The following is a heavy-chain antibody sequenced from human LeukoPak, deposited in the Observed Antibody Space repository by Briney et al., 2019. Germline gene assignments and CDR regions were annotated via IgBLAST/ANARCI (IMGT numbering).Heavy chain of an antibody. CDR2: IYYTGST. CDR3: ARGYSSSWYWLDP. D-gene: IGHD6-13*01. J-gene: IGHJ5*02. Sequence: SETLSLTCTVSGGSISSFYWSWIRRPPGKGLEWIGYIYYTGSTNYNPSLESRVTISVDTSKNQFSLRLSSVTAADTAVYYCARGYSSSWYWLDPWGQGTLVTVSS. CDR1: GGSISSFY. V-gene: IGHV4-59*01.